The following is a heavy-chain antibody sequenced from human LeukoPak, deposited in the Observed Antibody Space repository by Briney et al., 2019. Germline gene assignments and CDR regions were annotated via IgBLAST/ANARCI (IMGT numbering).Heavy chain of an antibody. J-gene: IGHJ3*01. CDR1: GFTFYDYA. V-gene: IGHV3-9*01. Sequence: PGRSLTLSCAASGFTFYDYAMHWVRQVPGKGLEWDGGVNRNSGTIAYGDSVKGRFTISRDNARNSLYLQMNSLRTEDTALYYCAKDLAVGTTPRVYAFDVWGQGTMVTVS. CDR3: AKDLAVGTTPRVYAFDV. CDR2: VNRNSGTI. D-gene: IGHD1-26*01.